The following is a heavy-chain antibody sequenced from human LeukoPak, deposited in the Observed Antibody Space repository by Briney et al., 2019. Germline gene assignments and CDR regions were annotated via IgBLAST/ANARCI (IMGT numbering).Heavy chain of an antibody. CDR2: MKSNNGHT. D-gene: IGHD7-27*01. CDR1: GDTFTSVD. J-gene: IGHJ4*02. Sequence: ASMKVSCNASGDTFTSVDFNWVRQATGQGLEWMGWMKSNNGHTGYAQKFQGRVTMTRDTSISTAYMELSSLTFEDTAVYYCARGPPNWGMVGYWGQGTLVTVSS. V-gene: IGHV1-8*01. CDR3: ARGPPNWGMVGY.